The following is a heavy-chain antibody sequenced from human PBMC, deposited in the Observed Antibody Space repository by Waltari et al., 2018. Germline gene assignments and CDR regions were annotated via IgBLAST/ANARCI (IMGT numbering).Heavy chain of an antibody. CDR3: ARDPKSIAARSPLDY. CDR2: IGYDGSNK. J-gene: IGHJ4*02. D-gene: IGHD6-6*01. CDR1: GFTFSSYG. V-gene: IGHV3-33*01. Sequence: QVQLVESGGGVVQPGRSLRLSCAASGFTFSSYGMHWVRQAPGKGLEWVAVIGYDGSNKYYADSVKGRFTISRDNSKNTLYLQMNSLRAEDTAVYYCARDPKSIAARSPLDYWGQGTLVTVSS.